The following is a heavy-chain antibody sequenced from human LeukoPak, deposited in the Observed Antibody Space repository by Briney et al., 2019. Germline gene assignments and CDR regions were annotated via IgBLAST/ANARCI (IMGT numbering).Heavy chain of an antibody. CDR3: ARVGTITMIVGYYYYYMDV. J-gene: IGHJ6*03. V-gene: IGHV1-46*01. D-gene: IGHD3-22*01. CDR2: INPSGGST. CDR1: GYTFTGYY. Sequence: GASVKVSCKASGYTFTGYYMHWVRQAPGQGLEWMGIINPSGGSTSYAQKFQGRVTMTRDMSTSTVYMELSSLRSEDTAVYYCARVGTITMIVGYYYYYMDVWGKGTTVTISS.